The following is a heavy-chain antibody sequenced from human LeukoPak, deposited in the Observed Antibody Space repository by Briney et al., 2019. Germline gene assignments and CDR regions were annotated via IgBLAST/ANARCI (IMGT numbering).Heavy chain of an antibody. CDR1: GGSISSYY. CDR3: ARVRSPGSPTYYMDV. Sequence: SETLSLTCTVSGGSISSYYWSWIRQPPGKGLEWIGYIYYSGSTNYNPSLKSRVTISVGTSKNQFSLKLSSVTAADTAVYYCARVRSPGSPTYYMDVWGKGTTVAVSS. CDR2: IYYSGST. J-gene: IGHJ6*03. V-gene: IGHV4-59*01. D-gene: IGHD2-2*01.